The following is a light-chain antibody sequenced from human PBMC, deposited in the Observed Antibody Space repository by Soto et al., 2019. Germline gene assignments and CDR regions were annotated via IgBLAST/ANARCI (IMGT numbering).Light chain of an antibody. CDR2: PAS. Sequence: DLRVTQTLSSPSASVRERITITCRARQGISSWLAWYQHKPGKAPKLLIYPASSLHSGVPSRFSFFRAGTGFTLTIGVLQSQQFATSAFQRAIRSPPTFSQGTKVDIK. CDR3: QRAIRSPPT. V-gene: IGKV1-12*01. J-gene: IGKJ1*01. CDR1: QGISSW.